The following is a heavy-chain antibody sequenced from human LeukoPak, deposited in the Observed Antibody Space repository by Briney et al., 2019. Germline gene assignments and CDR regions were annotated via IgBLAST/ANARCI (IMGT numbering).Heavy chain of an antibody. D-gene: IGHD3-9*01. CDR3: ARRYYDILTGYDTYFDY. V-gene: IGHV4-59*01. Sequence: SETLSLTCTVSGGSISSYYWSWIRQPPGKGLEWIGYIYYSGSTNYNPSLKSRVTISVDTSKNQFSLKLSSVTAADTAVYYCARRYYDILTGYDTYFDYWGQGTLVTVSS. CDR2: IYYSGST. J-gene: IGHJ4*02. CDR1: GGSISSYY.